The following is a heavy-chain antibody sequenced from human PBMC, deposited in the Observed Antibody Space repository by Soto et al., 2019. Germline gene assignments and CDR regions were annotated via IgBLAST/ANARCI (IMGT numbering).Heavy chain of an antibody. CDR1: GYTFTSYG. V-gene: IGHV1-18*04. Sequence: ASVKVSCKASGYTFTSYGISWVRQAPGQGLEWTGWISAYNGNTNYAQKLQGRVTMTTDTSTSTAYMELRSLRSDDTAVYYCARDRGYYDSSGFGAFDIWGQGTMVTLSS. CDR3: ARDRGYYDSSGFGAFDI. CDR2: ISAYNGNT. D-gene: IGHD3-22*01. J-gene: IGHJ3*02.